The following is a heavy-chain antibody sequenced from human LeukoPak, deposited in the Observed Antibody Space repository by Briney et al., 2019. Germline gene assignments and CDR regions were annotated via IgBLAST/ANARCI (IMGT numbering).Heavy chain of an antibody. J-gene: IGHJ4*02. CDR3: ARPGYYDSGRYYHDY. D-gene: IGHD3-22*01. CDR2: IKEDGSEK. Sequence: PGGSLRLSCAASGFTFRSYWMSWVRQAPGKGLEWVANIKEDGSEKYYVDSVKGRFTISRDNAKNSLYLQMNSLRAEDTAVYYCARPGYYDSGRYYHDYWGQGTLVTVSS. CDR1: GFTFRSYW. V-gene: IGHV3-7*01.